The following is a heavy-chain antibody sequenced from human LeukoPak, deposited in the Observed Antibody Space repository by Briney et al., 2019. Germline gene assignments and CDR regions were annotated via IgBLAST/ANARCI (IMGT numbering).Heavy chain of an antibody. Sequence: PGGSLRLSCAASGFTFSYHWMTWVRQAPXXXLEWVANIKNDGAVKNYVDSVKGRFTISRDNAKNSLYLQMNSLRAEDTAVYYCAKDSYSKGDFWGQGVLVTVSS. CDR2: IKNDGAVK. CDR3: AKDSYSKGDF. CDR1: GFTFSYHW. V-gene: IGHV3-7*01. J-gene: IGHJ4*02. D-gene: IGHD6-13*01.